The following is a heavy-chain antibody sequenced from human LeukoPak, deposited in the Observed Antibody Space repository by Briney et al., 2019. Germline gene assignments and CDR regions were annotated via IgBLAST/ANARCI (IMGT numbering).Heavy chain of an antibody. CDR2: ISSSSTYI. D-gene: IGHD6-13*01. V-gene: IGHV3-21*01. CDR3: ARVAEAAAFDY. J-gene: IGHJ4*02. Sequence: GGSLRLSCAASGFTFSSYSMNWVRQAPGKGLEWVLSISSSSTYIYYADSVKGRFTISRDNAKNSLYLQMNSLRADDTAVYYCARVAEAAAFDYWGQGTLVTVSS. CDR1: GFTFSSYS.